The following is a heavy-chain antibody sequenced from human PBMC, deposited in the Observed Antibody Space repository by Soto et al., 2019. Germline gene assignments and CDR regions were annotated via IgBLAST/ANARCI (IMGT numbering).Heavy chain of an antibody. J-gene: IGHJ3*02. V-gene: IGHV4-30-2*01. CDR3: VRRSPEDAFDI. CDR2: IYEGGNT. CDR1: GRSMISDGCS. Sequence: SETMPLTCAFSGRSMISDGCSWSWIRQPPGKGLQWIGHIYEGGNTYYTPSLESRVAISTDKSKNQFSLRLSSVTAADTAVYYCVRRSPEDAFDIWGQGTMVTVSS.